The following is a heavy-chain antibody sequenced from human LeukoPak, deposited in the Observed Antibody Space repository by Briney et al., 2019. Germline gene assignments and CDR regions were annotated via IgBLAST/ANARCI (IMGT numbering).Heavy chain of an antibody. D-gene: IGHD1-14*01. CDR1: GFSFSTYE. CDR3: TGGGDY. CDR2: ISSSGSTI. V-gene: IGHV3-48*03. J-gene: IGHJ4*02. Sequence: GGSLRLSCAASGFSFSTYEMTWVRQAPGKGPEWISHISSSGSTIYYADSIKGRFTISRDNAKNSLFLQMNSLRAEDTAVYYCTGGGDYWGQGTLVTVSS.